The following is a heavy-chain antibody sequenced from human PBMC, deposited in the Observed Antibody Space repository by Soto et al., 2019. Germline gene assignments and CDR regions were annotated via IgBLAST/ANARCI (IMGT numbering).Heavy chain of an antibody. J-gene: IGHJ6*02. V-gene: IGHV1-69*06. CDR1: GGTFSSYA. D-gene: IGHD3-10*01. CDR3: ARCEWWFGDPLQCLYYGMDV. CDR2: IIPIFGTA. Sequence: QVQLVQSGAEVKKPGSSVKVSCKTSGGTFSSYAISWVRQAPGQGLEWMGGIIPIFGTANYAQKFQGRVTSTADKTTSPAYMELRSLRSEDTAVYYCARCEWWFGDPLQCLYYGMDVWGRGTTVRVCS.